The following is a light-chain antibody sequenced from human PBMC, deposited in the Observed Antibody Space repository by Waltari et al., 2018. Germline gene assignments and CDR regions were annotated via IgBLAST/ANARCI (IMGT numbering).Light chain of an antibody. CDR2: AAS. CDR3: QHVDSYPVT. CDR1: QGISGY. V-gene: IGKV1-9*01. J-gene: IGKJ4*01. Sequence: DIHLTQSPSFLSASVGDRVTFTCRCSQGISGYLAWYTQKPNKAPRLLIDAASTLQSGVPSRFSGGKSGTEFTITISSLQPEDFATYFCQHVDSYPVTFGGGTTVDI.